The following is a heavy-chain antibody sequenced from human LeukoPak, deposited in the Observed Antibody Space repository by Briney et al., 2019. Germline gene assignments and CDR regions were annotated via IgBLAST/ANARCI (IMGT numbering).Heavy chain of an antibody. CDR1: GGSISNYY. D-gene: IGHD7-27*01. CDR2: IYYTGST. CDR3: AKSPSWGSGLDAFDI. J-gene: IGHJ3*02. Sequence: SETLSLTCTVSGGSISNYYWSWIRQPPGKGLEWIGYIYYTGSTEYNPSLKSRVTLSVDSSKTQFSLKLNSVTAADTAVYYCAKSPSWGSGLDAFDIWGQGTMVTVSS. V-gene: IGHV4-59*01.